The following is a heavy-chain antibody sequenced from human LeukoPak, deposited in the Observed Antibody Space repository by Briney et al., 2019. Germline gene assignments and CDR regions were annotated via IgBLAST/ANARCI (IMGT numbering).Heavy chain of an antibody. CDR1: GGSISSSSYY. CDR3: ARPIHFPS. J-gene: IGHJ4*02. CDR2: IYYSGST. V-gene: IGHV4-39*01. Sequence: SETLSLTCTVSGGSISSSSYYWGWIRQPPGKGLEWIVSIYYSGSTYYNPSLKSRVTISVDTSKNQFFLKLSSVPAADTAVCYCARPIHFPSWGQGTLVTVSS.